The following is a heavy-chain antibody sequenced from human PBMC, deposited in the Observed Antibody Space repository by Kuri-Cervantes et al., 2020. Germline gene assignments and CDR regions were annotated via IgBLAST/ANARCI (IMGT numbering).Heavy chain of an antibody. J-gene: IGHJ5*02. Sequence: GGSLRLSCAASGFTFSSYAMSWVRQAPGKGLEWVAVISYDGSNKYYADSVKGRFTISRDNAKNSLYLQMNSLRAEDTAVYYCARDGAYYDFWSGYHNNWFDPWGQGTLVTVSS. D-gene: IGHD3-3*01. CDR2: ISYDGSNK. CDR1: GFTFSSYA. CDR3: ARDGAYYDFWSGYHNNWFDP. V-gene: IGHV3-30*03.